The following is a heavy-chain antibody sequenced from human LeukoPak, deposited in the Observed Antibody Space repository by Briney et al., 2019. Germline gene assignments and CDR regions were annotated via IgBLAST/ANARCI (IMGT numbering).Heavy chain of an antibody. Sequence: SQTLSLTCVISGDSVSSNSAAWNWIRQSPSRGLEWLGRTYYRSKWSNDYAVSVKSRISINPDTSKNQFSLQLNSVTPEDTAVYYCAREPYTSSSFYYYMDVWGKGITVTVSS. V-gene: IGHV6-1*01. CDR1: GDSVSSNSAA. CDR2: TYYRSKWSN. CDR3: AREPYTSSSFYYYMDV. D-gene: IGHD6-13*01. J-gene: IGHJ6*03.